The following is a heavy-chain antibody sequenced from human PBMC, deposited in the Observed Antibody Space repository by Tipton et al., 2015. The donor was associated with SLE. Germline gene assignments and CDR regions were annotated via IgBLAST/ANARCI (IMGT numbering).Heavy chain of an antibody. V-gene: IGHV4-61*10. CDR2: IYYSGST. CDR3: ARAPSGSGSFYYFYYMDV. J-gene: IGHJ6*03. D-gene: IGHD3-10*01. CDR1: GHSIRYGSYF. Sequence: TLSLTCSVSGHSIRYGSYFWSWIRQPAGKGLEWIGYIYYSGSTNYNPSLKSRVTISVDTSKNQFSLKLSSVTAADTAVYYCARAPSGSGSFYYFYYMDVWGKGTTVTVSS.